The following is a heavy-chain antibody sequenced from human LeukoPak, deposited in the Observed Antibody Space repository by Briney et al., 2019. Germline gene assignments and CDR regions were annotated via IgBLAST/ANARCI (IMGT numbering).Heavy chain of an antibody. Sequence: KPSETLSLTCAVYGGSFSGYYWSWIRQPPGKGLEWIGEINHSGSTNYNPSLKSRVTISGDTSRNQFSLRLSSVTAADTAVYFCARRNYGDYDHYFDYWGQGILVTVSS. D-gene: IGHD4-17*01. V-gene: IGHV4-34*01. CDR2: INHSGST. J-gene: IGHJ4*02. CDR3: ARRNYGDYDHYFDY. CDR1: GGSFSGYY.